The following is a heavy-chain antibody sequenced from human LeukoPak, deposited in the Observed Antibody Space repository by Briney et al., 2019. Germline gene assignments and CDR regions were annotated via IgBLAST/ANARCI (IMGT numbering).Heavy chain of an antibody. CDR3: ARFPGSAEYRHYYYMDV. CDR2: IYYSDST. Sequence: SETLSLTCTVSGGSISNYFWSWIRQPPGKGLECIGYIYYSDSTNYDPSLKSRVTVSVDTSKNQFSLKLSSVTAADTAVYYCARFPGSAEYRHYYYMDVWGKGTTVTVSS. CDR1: GGSISNYF. J-gene: IGHJ6*03. D-gene: IGHD2-15*01. V-gene: IGHV4-59*01.